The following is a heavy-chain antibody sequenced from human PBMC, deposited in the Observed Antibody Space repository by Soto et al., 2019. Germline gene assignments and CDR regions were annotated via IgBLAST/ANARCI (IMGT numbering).Heavy chain of an antibody. V-gene: IGHV3-30*18. Sequence: HPGGSLRLSCVASGFTFSSYGMHWVRQAPGKGLEWVAIISYDGSNTYYADSVKGRFTISRDNSKNTLYLQMNSLRAEDTAVYNCAKEPVGPDWYFDLWGRGTLVTVS. J-gene: IGHJ2*01. CDR1: GFTFSSYG. CDR2: ISYDGSNT. CDR3: AKEPVGPDWYFDL.